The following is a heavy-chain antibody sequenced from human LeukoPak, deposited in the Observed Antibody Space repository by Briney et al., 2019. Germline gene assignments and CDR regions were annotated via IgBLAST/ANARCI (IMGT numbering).Heavy chain of an antibody. CDR3: ARDAAYGYDRFDY. Sequence: PGGSLRLSCEVTGFIFSNYWMAWVRQAPGKGLEWVANIKEDGSDKNYMDSLKGRITISRDNAKNSVYLQMNSLRAEDTAVYYCARDAAYGYDRFDYWGQGTQVTVSS. V-gene: IGHV3-7*01. D-gene: IGHD5-18*01. CDR2: IKEDGSDK. J-gene: IGHJ4*02. CDR1: GFIFSNYW.